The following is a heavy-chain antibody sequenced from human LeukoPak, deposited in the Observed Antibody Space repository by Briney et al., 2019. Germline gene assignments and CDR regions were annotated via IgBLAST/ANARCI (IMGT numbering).Heavy chain of an antibody. V-gene: IGHV4-34*01. CDR1: GGSFSGYY. J-gene: IGHJ5*02. CDR2: INYSGST. Sequence: SETLSLTCAVYGGSFSGYYWSWIRQPPGKGLEWIGEINYSGSTNYNPSLKSRVTISVDTSKNQFSLKLSSVTAADTAVYYCVRPRTRLAWFDPWGQGTLVTVSS. D-gene: IGHD6-19*01. CDR3: VRPRTRLAWFDP.